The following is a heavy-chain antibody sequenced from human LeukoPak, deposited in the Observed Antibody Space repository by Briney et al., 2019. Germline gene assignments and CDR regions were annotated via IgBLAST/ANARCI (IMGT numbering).Heavy chain of an antibody. CDR1: GGSFSAYY. J-gene: IGHJ4*02. Sequence: SETLSLTCAVYGGSFSAYYWSWIRQPPGKGLEWIGYIYHSGSTYYNPSLKSRVTISVDRSKNQFSLKLSSVTAADTAVYYCARVVEDSSGYFDYWGQGTLVTVSS. D-gene: IGHD3-22*01. CDR3: ARVVEDSSGYFDY. V-gene: IGHV4-34*01. CDR2: IYHSGST.